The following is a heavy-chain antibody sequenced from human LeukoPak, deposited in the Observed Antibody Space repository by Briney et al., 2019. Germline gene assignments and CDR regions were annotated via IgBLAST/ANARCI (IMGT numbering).Heavy chain of an antibody. CDR3: AKDTHIVVVTASTFDY. V-gene: IGHV3-23*01. D-gene: IGHD2-21*02. J-gene: IGHJ4*02. Sequence: GGSLRLSCAASGFTFSSYAMSWVRQAPGKGLEWVSAISGSGGSTYYADSVKGRFTISRDNSKNTLYLQMNSLRAEDTAVYYCAKDTHIVVVTASTFDYWGQGTLVTVYS. CDR2: ISGSGGST. CDR1: GFTFSSYA.